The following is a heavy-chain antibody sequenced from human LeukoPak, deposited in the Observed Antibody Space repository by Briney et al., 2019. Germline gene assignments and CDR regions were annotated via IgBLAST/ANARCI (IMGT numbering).Heavy chain of an antibody. Sequence: PGGSLRLSCAAAGFTFNTYGMHWVRQAPGKGLEWVAVIWYDGSNKYYADSVKGRFTISRDNSKNTLYLQMNSLRAEDTAVYYCARDALRLGGGYYFDYWGQGTLVTVSS. CDR1: GFTFNTYG. J-gene: IGHJ4*02. D-gene: IGHD1-26*01. V-gene: IGHV3-33*01. CDR2: IWYDGSNK. CDR3: ARDALRLGGGYYFDY.